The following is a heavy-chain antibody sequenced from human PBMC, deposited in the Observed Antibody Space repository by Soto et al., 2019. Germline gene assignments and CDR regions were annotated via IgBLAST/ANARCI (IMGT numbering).Heavy chain of an antibody. Sequence: ASVKVSCKASGYTFTSYYMHWVRQAPGQGLEWMGIINPSGGSTSYAQKFQGRVTMTRDTSTSTVYMELSSLRSEDTAVYYCARESGRWQQLVLRFDYWGQGTLVTVSS. J-gene: IGHJ4*02. CDR2: INPSGGST. D-gene: IGHD6-13*01. CDR1: GYTFTSYY. CDR3: ARESGRWQQLVLRFDY. V-gene: IGHV1-46*03.